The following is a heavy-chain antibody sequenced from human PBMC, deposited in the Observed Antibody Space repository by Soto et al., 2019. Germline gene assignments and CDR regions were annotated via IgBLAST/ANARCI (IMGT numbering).Heavy chain of an antibody. V-gene: IGHV2-70*11. CDR3: ARSYYDIMTGMYYFDY. D-gene: IGHD3-9*01. CDR1: GFSLSTSGMC. Sequence: GSGPTLVNPTQTLTLTCTFSGFSLSTSGMCVSWIRQPSGKALEWLARIDWDDDKYYSTSLKTRLTISKDTSKNQVVLTMTNMDPVDTATYYCARSYYDIMTGMYYFDYWGQGNLVTVSS. CDR2: IDWDDDK. J-gene: IGHJ4*02.